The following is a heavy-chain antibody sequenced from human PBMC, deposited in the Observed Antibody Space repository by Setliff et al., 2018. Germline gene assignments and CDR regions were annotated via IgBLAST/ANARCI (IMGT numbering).Heavy chain of an antibody. Sequence: GSGPTLVNPTQTLTLTCTFSGFSLRNSGVGVGWIRQPPGKALEWLALIYWNDDKRYSPSLKSRLTITKDTSKNQVVLTMTNMDPVDTATYYCAHTLKVRGWYSYYYYYYMDVWGKGTTVTVSS. CDR3: AHTLKVRGWYSYYYYYYMDV. D-gene: IGHD6-19*01. V-gene: IGHV2-5*01. J-gene: IGHJ6*03. CDR2: IYWNDDK. CDR1: GFSLRNSGVG.